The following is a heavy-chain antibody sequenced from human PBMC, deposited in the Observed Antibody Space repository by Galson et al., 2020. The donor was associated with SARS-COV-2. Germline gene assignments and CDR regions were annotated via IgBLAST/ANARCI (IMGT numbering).Heavy chain of an antibody. Sequence: SETLSLTCTVSGGSITTYYWSWIRQPAGRTLEWIGRIYSSGNANYNPSFKSRVTMSADTSKNQLSLRLNLVTAADTAIYYCASDYGTDYWGHGTLGTVSA. D-gene: IGHD4-17*01. CDR2: IYSSGNA. V-gene: IGHV4-4*07. CDR1: GGSITTYY. CDR3: ASDYGTDY. J-gene: IGHJ4*01.